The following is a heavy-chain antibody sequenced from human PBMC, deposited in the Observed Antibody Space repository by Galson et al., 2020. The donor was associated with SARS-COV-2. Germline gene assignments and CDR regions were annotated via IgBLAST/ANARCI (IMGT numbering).Heavy chain of an antibody. CDR2: IYHSGST. D-gene: IGHD3-22*01. CDR3: ARALGGYYDSSGDALDI. V-gene: IGHV4-30-2*01. Sequence: ASETLSLTCAVSGVSMNNPYSWSWIRQPPGKGLEWIGYIYHSGSTYYNPSLNSRVTISVDSSKNQFSLTLTSVTAADTAVYYCARALGGYYDSSGDALDIWGQGTLVTVSS. CDR1: GVSMNNPYS. J-gene: IGHJ3*02.